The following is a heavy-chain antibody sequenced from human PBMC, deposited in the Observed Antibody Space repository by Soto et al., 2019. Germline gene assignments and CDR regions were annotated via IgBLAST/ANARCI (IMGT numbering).Heavy chain of an antibody. CDR3: AKLCRSLGFGSMRYFDSSDSDWYIDL. CDR1: GFTLRNHG. CDR2: ISFDGRDE. D-gene: IGHD3-22*01. J-gene: IGHJ2*01. V-gene: IGHV3-30*18. Sequence: QVQLVESGGGVVQPGRSLRLSCAASGFTLRNHGMHCVRQAPGKGLAWVAVISFDGRDEYYANSVKGRFTVSRDNSRNTVYLQMNSLKHADTAVYYCAKLCRSLGFGSMRYFDSSDSDWYIDLWGRGTLVTVSS.